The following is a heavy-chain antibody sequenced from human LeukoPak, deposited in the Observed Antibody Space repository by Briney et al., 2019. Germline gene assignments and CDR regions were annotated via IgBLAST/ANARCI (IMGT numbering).Heavy chain of an antibody. CDR3: ARPYSSGWWYFDY. CDR1: GFTFCSYW. CDR2: INSDGSST. Sequence: GGSLRLSCAASGFTFCSYWMHWVRQAPGKGLVWVSRINSDGSSTSYADSVKGRFTISRDNAKSTLYLQMNSRRAEDTAVYYCARPYSSGWWYFDYWGQGTLVTVSS. V-gene: IGHV3-74*01. D-gene: IGHD6-19*01. J-gene: IGHJ4*02.